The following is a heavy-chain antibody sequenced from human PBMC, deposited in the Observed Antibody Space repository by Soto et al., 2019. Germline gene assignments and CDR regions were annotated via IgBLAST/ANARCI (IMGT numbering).Heavy chain of an antibody. CDR2: IYYSGST. D-gene: IGHD3-3*01. CDR1: GGSISSGGYY. J-gene: IGHJ5*02. V-gene: IGHV4-31*03. CDR3: ARQDVLRFLEWPNWFDP. Sequence: SETLSLTCTVSGGSISSGGYYWNWIRQHPGKGLEWIGYIYYSGSTYYNPSLKSRVTISVDTSKNQFSLKLSSVTAADTAVYYCARQDVLRFLEWPNWFDPWGQGTLVTVSS.